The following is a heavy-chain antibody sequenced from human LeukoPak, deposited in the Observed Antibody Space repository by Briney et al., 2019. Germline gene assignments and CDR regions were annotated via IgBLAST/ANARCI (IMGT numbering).Heavy chain of an antibody. Sequence: SVKVSCKAFGGTFSSYAISWVRQAPGQGLEWMGRIIPIFGTANYAQKFQGRVTITTDESTSTAYMELSSLRSEDTAVYYCARGSGWCFDYWGQGTLVTVSS. D-gene: IGHD6-19*01. J-gene: IGHJ4*02. V-gene: IGHV1-69*05. CDR1: GGTFSSYA. CDR2: IIPIFGTA. CDR3: ARGSGWCFDY.